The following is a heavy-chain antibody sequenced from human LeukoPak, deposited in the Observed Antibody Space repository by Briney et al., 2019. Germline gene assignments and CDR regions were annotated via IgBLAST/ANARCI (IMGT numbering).Heavy chain of an antibody. Sequence: PSETLSLTCTVSGASISSYYWTWIRQPAGKGLEWIGRIYTSGSANYNPSLKSRVTMSVDTSKNQFSLKLTSVTAADTAVYYCARAGDGYKSESDYWGQGTLVTVSS. D-gene: IGHD5-24*01. CDR2: IYTSGSA. CDR3: ARAGDGYKSESDY. J-gene: IGHJ4*02. V-gene: IGHV4-4*07. CDR1: GASISSYY.